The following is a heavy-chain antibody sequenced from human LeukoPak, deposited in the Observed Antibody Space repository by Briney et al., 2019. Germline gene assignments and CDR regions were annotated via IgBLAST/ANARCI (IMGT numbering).Heavy chain of an antibody. D-gene: IGHD1-26*01. J-gene: IGHJ4*02. CDR2: IWHTSMSA. CDR3: AKTKWERLRYFDY. V-gene: IGHV3-33*06. CDR1: GFNFTRHG. Sequence: PGGSLRLSCGTSGFNFTRHGMHWVRQAPGKGLEWVAVIWHTSMSAFYSDSVKGRFTISRDNSKNTLYLQMNSLRAEDTAVYYCAKTKWERLRYFDYWGQGTLVTVSS.